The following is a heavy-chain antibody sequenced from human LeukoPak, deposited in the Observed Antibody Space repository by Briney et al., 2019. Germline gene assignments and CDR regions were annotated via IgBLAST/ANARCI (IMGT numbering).Heavy chain of an antibody. CDR1: GFTFSSYG. CDR3: ARAIDKSLGIDY. V-gene: IGHV3-33*01. J-gene: IGHJ4*02. D-gene: IGHD2-21*01. Sequence: GRSLRLSCAASGFTFSSYGMHWVRQAPGKGQEWVAFIWYDGSNEYYADSVRGRFTIYRDNSRDTLFLQMNSLRAEDTAAYYCARAIDKSLGIDYWGQGTLVTVSS. CDR2: IWYDGSNE.